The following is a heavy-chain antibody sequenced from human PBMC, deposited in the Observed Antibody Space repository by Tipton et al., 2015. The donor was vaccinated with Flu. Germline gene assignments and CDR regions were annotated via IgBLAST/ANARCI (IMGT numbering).Heavy chain of an antibody. D-gene: IGHD5-18*01. J-gene: IGHJ6*02. CDR2: INPNSGGT. Sequence: QSGAEVKKPGASVKVSCKASGYTFTGYYMHWVRQAPGQGLEWMGWINPNSGGTNYAQKFQDWVTMTRDTSISTAYMELSRLRSDDTAVYYCARDAMGDYYYGMDVWGQGTTVTVSS. CDR3: ARDAMGDYYYGMDV. CDR1: GYTFTGYY. V-gene: IGHV1-2*04.